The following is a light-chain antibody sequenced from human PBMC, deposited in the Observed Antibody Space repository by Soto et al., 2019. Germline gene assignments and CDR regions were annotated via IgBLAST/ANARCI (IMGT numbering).Light chain of an antibody. J-gene: IGKJ1*01. V-gene: IGKV1-39*01. CDR2: LAS. CDR1: QSISNY. Sequence: DIQMTQSPSSLSASVGDRVTITCRASQSISNYLNWYQQRPGKAPKLLIYLASSLSSGVPSKFSGSGSGTDFTLTISVLQPEDSATYYCQQTYKTPPTFGQGTKVEIK. CDR3: QQTYKTPPT.